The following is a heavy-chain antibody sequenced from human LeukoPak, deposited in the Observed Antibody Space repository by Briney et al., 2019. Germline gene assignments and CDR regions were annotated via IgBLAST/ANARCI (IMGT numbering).Heavy chain of an antibody. Sequence: PSETLSLTCAVSGASVSNSHWNWIRQFPGKGLEWIGCLSYTGKTGYNPSLSSRVTISLGTSNNQVSLKLKSVTAADTAVYYCSEGYFEPFAHWGPGTLVTVSS. D-gene: IGHD2/OR15-2a*01. CDR2: LSYTGKT. CDR1: GASVSNSH. CDR3: SEGYFEPFAH. V-gene: IGHV4-59*02. J-gene: IGHJ4*02.